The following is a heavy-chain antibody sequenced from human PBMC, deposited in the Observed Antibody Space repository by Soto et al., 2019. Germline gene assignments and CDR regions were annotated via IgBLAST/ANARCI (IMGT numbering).Heavy chain of an antibody. CDR3: ASSNSFDY. V-gene: IGHV3-48*02. CDR2: ISAGSGTI. Sequence: EVQLVESGGGLVQPGGSLRLSCAASGRFTFSSYSMNWVRQPPGKGLEWVSYISAGSGTIYYADSVKGRFTISRDNAKNSLYLKMNSLRDEDTDVYYCASSNSFDYWGQGTLVTVSS. J-gene: IGHJ4*02. CDR1: GRFTFSSYS.